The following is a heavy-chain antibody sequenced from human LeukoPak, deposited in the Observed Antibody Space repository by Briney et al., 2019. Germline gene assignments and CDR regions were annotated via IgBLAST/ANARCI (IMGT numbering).Heavy chain of an antibody. J-gene: IGHJ4*02. CDR3: AVGFDY. V-gene: IGHV3-48*03. CDR1: GFTFSNYE. CDR2: MSSSGSTK. D-gene: IGHD1-26*01. Sequence: PGGSLRLSCAASGFTFSNYEMNWVRQAPGKGLEWVSYMSSSGSTKYYADSVKGRFTISRDSAKNSLYLQMNSLRAEDTAVYYCAVGFDYWGQGTLVTVSS.